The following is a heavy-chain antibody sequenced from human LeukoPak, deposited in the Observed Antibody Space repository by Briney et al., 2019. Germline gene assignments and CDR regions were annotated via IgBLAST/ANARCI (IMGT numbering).Heavy chain of an antibody. Sequence: SETLSLTCAVYGGSFSGYYWSWIRQPPGKGLEWIGEINHSGSTNYNPSLKSRVTISVDTSKNQFSLKLSSVTAADTAVYYCARGRASHNWFDPWGQGTPVTVSS. J-gene: IGHJ5*02. CDR3: ARGRASHNWFDP. CDR1: GGSFSGYY. V-gene: IGHV4-34*01. CDR2: INHSGST.